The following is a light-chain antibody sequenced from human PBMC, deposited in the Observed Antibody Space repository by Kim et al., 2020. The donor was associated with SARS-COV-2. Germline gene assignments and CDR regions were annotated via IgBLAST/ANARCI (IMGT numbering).Light chain of an antibody. CDR2: RDS. V-gene: IGLV3-9*01. CDR1: NIGSKN. J-gene: IGLJ2*01. Sequence: SVALGQTARITCGGNNIGSKNVHWYQQKPGQAPVLVIYRDSNRPSGIPERFSGSNSGNTATLTISRAQAGDEADYYCQMWDSSTVVFRGGTQLTVL. CDR3: QMWDSSTVV.